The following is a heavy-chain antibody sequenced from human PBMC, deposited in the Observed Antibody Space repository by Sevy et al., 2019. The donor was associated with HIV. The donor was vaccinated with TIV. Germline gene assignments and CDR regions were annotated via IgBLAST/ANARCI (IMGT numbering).Heavy chain of an antibody. V-gene: IGHV3-74*01. Sequence: GGSLRLSCVASGFIFSTDWMHWVRQAPGKGLVWVSRIDTDGSDTSYADSVKGRFTISRDNAKNTLYSQMNSLRAEDTAVYYCVRDRPGPKHYMDVWGKGTTVTVSS. CDR2: IDTDGSDT. CDR3: VRDRPGPKHYMDV. CDR1: GFIFSTDW. J-gene: IGHJ6*03.